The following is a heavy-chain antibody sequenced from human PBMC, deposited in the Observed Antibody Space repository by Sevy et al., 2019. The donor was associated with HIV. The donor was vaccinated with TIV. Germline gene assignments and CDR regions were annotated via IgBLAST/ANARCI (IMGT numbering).Heavy chain of an antibody. Sequence: SETLSLTCAVYGGSFSDYSWSWIRQPPGKGLEWIGEISHAGSIKYNPSLKSRVTISLDTAKKQFSLKLSSVTAADTAKYYCARGPASCLRFLEWLLYEGAFDIWGQGTMVTVSS. CDR1: GGSFSDYS. CDR2: ISHAGSI. D-gene: IGHD3-3*01. V-gene: IGHV4-34*01. CDR3: ARGPASCLRFLEWLLYEGAFDI. J-gene: IGHJ3*02.